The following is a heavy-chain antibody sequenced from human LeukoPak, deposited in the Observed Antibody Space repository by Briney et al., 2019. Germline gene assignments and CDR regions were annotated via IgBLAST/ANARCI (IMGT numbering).Heavy chain of an antibody. CDR3: ARGLSSGWPGFDY. V-gene: IGHV4-59*01. Sequence: SETLSRTCTVSGFSISSYYWSWIRQPPGKGLEGIGYIYYSGSTNDNPSLKGRVPISVDTSKTPFSLTLSSVTAAATAVYYCARGLSSGWPGFDYWGQGTLVTVSS. CDR1: GFSISSYY. J-gene: IGHJ4*02. CDR2: IYYSGST. D-gene: IGHD6-19*01.